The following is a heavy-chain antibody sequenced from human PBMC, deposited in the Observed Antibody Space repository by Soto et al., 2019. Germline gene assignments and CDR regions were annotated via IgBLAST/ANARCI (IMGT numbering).Heavy chain of an antibody. CDR1: GYTFTSYG. V-gene: IGHV1-18*04. CDR3: ARGGYFDSSNYLAY. CDR2: ISAYNGNT. J-gene: IGHJ4*02. Sequence: WASVKVSCKASGYTFTSYGISWVRQAPGQGLEWMGWISAYNGNTNYAQKLQGRVTMTTDTSTSTAYMELRSLRSDDTAVYYCARGGYFDSSNYLAYWGLGTLVTVSS. D-gene: IGHD3-22*01.